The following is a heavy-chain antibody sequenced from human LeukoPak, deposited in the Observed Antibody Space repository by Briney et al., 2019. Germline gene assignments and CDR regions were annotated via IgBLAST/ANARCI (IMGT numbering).Heavy chain of an antibody. CDR2: ITPIFGTA. Sequence: SVKVSCKASGGTFSSYAISWVRQAPGQGLEWMGGITPIFGTANYAQKFQGRVTITADESTSTAYMELSSLRSEDTAVYYCARDRGYCSSASCSPNWFDPWGQGTLVTVSS. D-gene: IGHD2-2*01. CDR1: GGTFSSYA. J-gene: IGHJ5*02. CDR3: ARDRGYCSSASCSPNWFDP. V-gene: IGHV1-69*01.